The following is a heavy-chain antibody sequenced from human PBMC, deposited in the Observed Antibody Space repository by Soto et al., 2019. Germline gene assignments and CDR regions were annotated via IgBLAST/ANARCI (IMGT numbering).Heavy chain of an antibody. D-gene: IGHD6-19*01. V-gene: IGHV3-30*03. CDR3: GDGGREWLVQPAVNY. Sequence: VQLVESGGGVVQPGRSLRLSCAASGFTFSDYAMHWVRQAPGKGLEWVAVVSHDGRNTHYADSVKGRFTISRDSSKNTVSLEMSTTRDEKSAVNYSGDGGREWLVQPAVNYRCQG. CDR1: GFTFSDYA. J-gene: IGHJ4*02. CDR2: VSHDGRNT.